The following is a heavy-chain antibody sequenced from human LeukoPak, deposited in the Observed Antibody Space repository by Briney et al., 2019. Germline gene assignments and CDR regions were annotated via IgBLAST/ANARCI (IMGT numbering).Heavy chain of an antibody. CDR3: AKMDSKTVGIDY. V-gene: IGHV3-30*18. CDR2: ISYDGSNK. CDR1: GFTFSSYG. Sequence: GGSLRLSCAASGFTFSSYGMHWVRQAPGKGLEWVAVISYDGSNKYYADSVKGRFTISRDNSKNTLYLQMNSLRAEDTAVYYCAKMDSKTVGIDYWGQGTLVTVSS. D-gene: IGHD3-22*01. J-gene: IGHJ4*02.